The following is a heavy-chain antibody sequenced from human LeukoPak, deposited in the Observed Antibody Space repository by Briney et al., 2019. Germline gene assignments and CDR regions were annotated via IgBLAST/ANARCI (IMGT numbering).Heavy chain of an antibody. CDR1: GYTFTSYA. CDR3: ATTHSISDY. V-gene: IGHV1-3*01. CDR2: INAGNGNT. Sequence: ASVKVSCKASGYTFTSYAMHWVRQAPGQRLEWMGWINAGNGNTKYSQKFQGRVTMTEDTSTDTAYMEMNSLRSEDTAVYYCATTHSISDYWGQGTLVTVSS. J-gene: IGHJ4*02. D-gene: IGHD1/OR15-1a*01.